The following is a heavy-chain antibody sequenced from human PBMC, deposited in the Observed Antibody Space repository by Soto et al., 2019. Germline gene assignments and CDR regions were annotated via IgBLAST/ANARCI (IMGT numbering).Heavy chain of an antibody. J-gene: IGHJ6*02. CDR3: AREPPEGHLLVRGYSGYDYYYGMDV. Sequence: ASVKVSCKASGGTFSSYAISWVRQAPGQGLEWMGGIIPIFGTANYAQKFQGRVTITADKSTSTAYMELSSLRSEDTAVYYCAREPPEGHLLVRGYSGYDYYYGMDVWGQGTTVTVSS. CDR2: IIPIFGTA. V-gene: IGHV1-69*06. CDR1: GGTFSSYA. D-gene: IGHD5-12*01.